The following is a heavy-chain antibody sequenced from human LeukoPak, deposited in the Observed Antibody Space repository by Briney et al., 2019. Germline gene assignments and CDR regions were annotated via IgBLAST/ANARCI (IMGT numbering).Heavy chain of an antibody. J-gene: IGHJ4*02. V-gene: IGHV3-30*18. CDR3: AKDRGIVVVTAPFDY. D-gene: IGHD2-21*02. CDR1: GFTFSNYW. Sequence: QTGGSLRLSCAASGFTFSNYWMSWVRQAPGKGLEWVAVISYDGSNKYYADSVKGRFTISRDNSKNTLYLQMNSLRAEDTAVYYCAKDRGIVVVTAPFDYWGQGTLVTVSS. CDR2: ISYDGSNK.